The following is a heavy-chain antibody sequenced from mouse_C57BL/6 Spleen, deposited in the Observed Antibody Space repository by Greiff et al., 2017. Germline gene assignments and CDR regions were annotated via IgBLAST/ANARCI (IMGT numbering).Heavy chain of an antibody. D-gene: IGHD2-12*01. CDR3: GTYSNDAGYVDY. Sequence: QVQLQQPGAELVRPGSSVKLSCKASGYTFTSYWMHWVKQRPIQGLEWIGNIDPSDSETHYNQKFKDKATLTVDKSSSTAYMQLSSLTSEDSAVYYCGTYSNDAGYVDYWGQGTTLTVSS. CDR2: IDPSDSET. V-gene: IGHV1-52*01. J-gene: IGHJ2*01. CDR1: GYTFTSYW.